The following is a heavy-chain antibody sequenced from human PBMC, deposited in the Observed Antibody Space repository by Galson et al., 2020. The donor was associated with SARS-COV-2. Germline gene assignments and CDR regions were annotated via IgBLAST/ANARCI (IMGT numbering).Heavy chain of an antibody. J-gene: IGHJ5*02. CDR1: GYTLTELS. Sequence: ASVTVSCKVSGYTLTELSMHWVRQAPGKGLEWMGGFDHEDGETIYAQKFQGRVTMTEDTSTDTAYMDLSSLRPEETAVYDFATATHVAGHNWFDPWGQGTLVTVSS. V-gene: IGHV1-24*01. CDR2: FDHEDGET. CDR3: ATATHVAGHNWFDP. D-gene: IGHD2-21*01.